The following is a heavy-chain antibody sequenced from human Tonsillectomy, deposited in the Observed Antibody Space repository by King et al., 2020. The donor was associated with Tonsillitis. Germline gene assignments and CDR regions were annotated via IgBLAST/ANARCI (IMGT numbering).Heavy chain of an antibody. Sequence: VQLQQWGAGLLKPSETLSLTCAVYGGSFSGYYWSWIRQPPGKGLEWIGEMNHSGITNHNPSLKSRVTISVDTSKNQFSLKLSSVTAADTAVYYCARVRGNIRGAFDIWGQGTMVTVSS. D-gene: IGHD3-10*01. CDR3: ARVRGNIRGAFDI. CDR1: GGSFSGYY. J-gene: IGHJ3*02. V-gene: IGHV4-34*01. CDR2: MNHSGIT.